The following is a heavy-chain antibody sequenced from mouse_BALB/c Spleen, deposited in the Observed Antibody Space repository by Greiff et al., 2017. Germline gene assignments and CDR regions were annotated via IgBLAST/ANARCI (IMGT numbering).Heavy chain of an antibody. CDR1: GFTFSSYA. J-gene: IGHJ3*01. CDR2: ISSGGST. D-gene: IGHD6-1*01. V-gene: IGHV5-6-5*01. Sequence: EVKLVESGGGLVKPGGSLKFSCAASGFTFSSYAMSWVRQTPEKRLEWVASISSGGSTYYPDSVKGRFTISRDNARNILYLQMSSLRSEDTAMYYCAREGPLFAYWGQGTLVTVSA. CDR3: AREGPLFAY.